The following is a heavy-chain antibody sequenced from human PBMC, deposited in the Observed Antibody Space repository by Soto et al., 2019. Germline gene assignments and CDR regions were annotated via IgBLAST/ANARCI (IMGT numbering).Heavy chain of an antibody. CDR1: GYTFTGYY. CDR2: INPNSGGT. CDR3: ARDHSPTFTVTTLYNFRYYYGMDV. V-gene: IGHV1-2*04. D-gene: IGHD4-17*01. J-gene: IGHJ6*02. Sequence: ASVKVSCKASGYTFTGYYMYWVRQAPGQGLEWMGWINPNSGGTNYAQKFQGWVTMTRDTSISTAYMELSRLRSDDTAVYYCARDHSPTFTVTTLYNFRYYYGMDVWGQGTTVTVS.